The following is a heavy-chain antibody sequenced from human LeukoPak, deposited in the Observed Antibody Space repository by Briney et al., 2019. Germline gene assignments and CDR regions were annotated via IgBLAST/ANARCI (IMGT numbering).Heavy chain of an antibody. CDR1: GFTFSNAW. V-gene: IGHV3-15*01. CDR2: IKSKTDGGTT. Sequence: GGSLRLSCAASGFTFSNAWMSWVRQAPGKGLEWVGRIKSKTDGGTTDYAAPVKGRFTISRDDSKNTLYLQMSSLKTEDTAVYYCTTDPSQYYYYYMDVWGKGTTVTVSS. J-gene: IGHJ6*03. CDR3: TTDPSQYYYYYMDV.